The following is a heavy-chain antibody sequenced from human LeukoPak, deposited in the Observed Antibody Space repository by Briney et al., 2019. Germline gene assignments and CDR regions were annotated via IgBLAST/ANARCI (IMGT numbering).Heavy chain of an antibody. CDR3: ATQELVPAALNAFDI. V-gene: IGHV4-59*08. D-gene: IGHD6-6*01. CDR1: GGSISSYS. Sequence: SETLSLTCSVSGGSISSYSWSWIRQPPGKGLEWIGYLYESGTTNYKASLKSRVTMSVGTSKNLFSLRLSSVTAADTAVYYCATQELVPAALNAFDIWGQGTLVTVSS. J-gene: IGHJ3*02. CDR2: LYESGTT.